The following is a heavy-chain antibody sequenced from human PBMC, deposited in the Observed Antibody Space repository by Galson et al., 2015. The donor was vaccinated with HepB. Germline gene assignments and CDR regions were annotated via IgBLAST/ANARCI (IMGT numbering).Heavy chain of an antibody. V-gene: IGHV3-53*01. CDR3: IATVLAPRGDY. CDR1: EFTVSKSH. J-gene: IGHJ4*02. Sequence: SLRLSCAASEFTVSKSHMNWVRQAPGKGLEWVSVVRSDGSTHYADSVKGRFTISRDNSKNMVYLRMNSLRAEDTSVYYCIATVLAPRGDYWGQGTLITVSS. CDR2: VRSDGST. D-gene: IGHD3-10*01.